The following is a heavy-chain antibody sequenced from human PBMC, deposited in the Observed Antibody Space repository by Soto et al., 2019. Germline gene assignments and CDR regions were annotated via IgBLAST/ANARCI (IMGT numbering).Heavy chain of an antibody. CDR3: AYRQVGLDNNGWDFDI. CDR2: IFWDDDE. Sequence: QSTLKESGPTLVKPTQTLTLTCTSSEFSLSTTGVGVGWIRQPPGKALEWLAFIFWDDDERYSPSLKSRLTITRDTSKNQVVLTMTNMDPVDTATYYCAYRQVGLDNNGWDFDIWGQGTLVTVSS. V-gene: IGHV2-5*02. CDR1: EFSLSTTGVG. J-gene: IGHJ4*02. D-gene: IGHD6-25*01.